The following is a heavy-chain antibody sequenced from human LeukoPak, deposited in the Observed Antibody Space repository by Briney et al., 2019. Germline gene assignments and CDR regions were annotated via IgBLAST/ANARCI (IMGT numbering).Heavy chain of an antibody. CDR3: ARGEVIAAAATGAFDI. Sequence: GESLQISCKGSGYSFTSYWIGWVRQMPGKGLEWMGIIYPGDSDTRYSPSFQGQVTISADKSISTAYLQWSSLKASDTAMYYCARGEVIAAAATGAFDIWGQGTMVTVSS. J-gene: IGHJ3*02. CDR2: IYPGDSDT. CDR1: GYSFTSYW. V-gene: IGHV5-51*01. D-gene: IGHD6-13*01.